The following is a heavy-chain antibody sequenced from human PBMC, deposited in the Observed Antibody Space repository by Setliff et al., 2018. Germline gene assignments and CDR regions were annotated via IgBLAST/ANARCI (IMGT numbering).Heavy chain of an antibody. CDR3: VAVRWNYPTV. J-gene: IGHJ4*02. V-gene: IGHV3-74*01. CDR1: GFTFNTYW. CDR2: INSDGSGT. Sequence: GGSLRLSCAASGFTFNTYWMHWVRQAPGKGLVWFSHINSDGSGTSYAVSVKGRFTISRDNAKNTLYLQMNSLRAEDTAVFYCVAVRWNYPTVWGQGTLVTVSS. D-gene: IGHD1-7*01.